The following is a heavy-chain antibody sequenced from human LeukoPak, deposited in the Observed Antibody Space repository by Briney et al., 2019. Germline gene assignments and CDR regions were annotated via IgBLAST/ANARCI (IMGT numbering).Heavy chain of an antibody. CDR1: GGSISSGDYY. CDR3: ARLREYAFDI. Sequence: SETLSLTCTVSGGSISSGDYYWRWIRQPPGKGLEWIGYIYSSGSTSYNPSLKSRVTISLDTSKNQFSLKLSSVTAADTAVYYCARLREYAFDIWGQGTMVTVSS. V-gene: IGHV4-30-4*01. J-gene: IGHJ3*02. CDR2: IYSSGST. D-gene: IGHD3-10*01.